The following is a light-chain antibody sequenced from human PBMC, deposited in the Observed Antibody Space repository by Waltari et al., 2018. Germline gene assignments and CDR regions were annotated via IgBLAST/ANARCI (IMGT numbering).Light chain of an antibody. CDR3: QQYFSGCT. J-gene: IGKJ2*02. Sequence: SASVGDRVTITCRASQSIVSWVAWYQQKPGKAPKLLIDKASSLQSGVPSTFSGSGSGTDFTLTISSLQPDDFATYYCQQYFSGCTFGQGTNLEIK. CDR2: KAS. V-gene: IGKV1-5*03. CDR1: QSIVSW.